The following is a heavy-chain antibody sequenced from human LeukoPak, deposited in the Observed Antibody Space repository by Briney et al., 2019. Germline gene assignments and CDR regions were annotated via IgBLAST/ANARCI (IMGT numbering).Heavy chain of an antibody. J-gene: IGHJ5*02. V-gene: IGHV4-39*07. CDR1: GGSITSTYYY. CDR2: IYYSGST. Sequence: PSETLSLTCTVSGGSITSTYYYWGWIRQPPGKGLEWIGSIYYSGSTYYNPSLKGRVTISVDTSRNQFSLRLSSVTAADTAVYYCAREEVPHATFDPWGQGTLVTVSS. CDR3: AREEVPHATFDP.